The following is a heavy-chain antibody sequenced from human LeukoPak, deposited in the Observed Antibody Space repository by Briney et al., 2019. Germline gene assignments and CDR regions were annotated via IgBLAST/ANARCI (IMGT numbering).Heavy chain of an antibody. V-gene: IGHV4-34*01. Sequence: PSETLSLTCAVYGGSFSGYYWSWIRQPPGKGLEWIGEINHSGSTNYNPSLKSRVTMSVDTSKNQFSLKLSSVTAADTAVYYCARDMYYYGSGNYRFDYWGQGTLVTVSS. J-gene: IGHJ4*02. CDR3: ARDMYYYGSGNYRFDY. D-gene: IGHD3-10*01. CDR1: GGSFSGYY. CDR2: INHSGST.